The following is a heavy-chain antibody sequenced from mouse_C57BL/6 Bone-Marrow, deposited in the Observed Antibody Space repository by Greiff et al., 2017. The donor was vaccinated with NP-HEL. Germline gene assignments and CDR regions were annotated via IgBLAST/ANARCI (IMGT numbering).Heavy chain of an antibody. Sequence: EVKLVESEGGLVQPGSSMKLSCTASGFTFSDYYMAWVRQVPEKGLEWVANINYDGSSTYYLDSLKSRFIISRDNAKNILYLQMSSLKSEDTATYYCAREHYYGSSHWYFDVWGTGTTVTVSS. CDR2: INYDGSST. J-gene: IGHJ1*03. V-gene: IGHV5-16*01. CDR1: GFTFSDYY. CDR3: AREHYYGSSHWYFDV. D-gene: IGHD1-1*01.